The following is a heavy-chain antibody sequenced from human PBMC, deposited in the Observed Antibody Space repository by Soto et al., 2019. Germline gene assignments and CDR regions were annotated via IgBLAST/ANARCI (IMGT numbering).Heavy chain of an antibody. CDR1: GFTVSRSY. V-gene: IGHV3-66*01. Sequence: EVQLVESGGGLVQPGGSLRLSCAASGFTVSRSYMSWVRQAPGKGLEWVSVIYSGGSTYDADSVKGRFTISRDNSKNTLYLQMNSLRAEDTAVYYCARSGGYPVGDCTNGVCPNFDYWGQGTQVTVSS. CDR2: IYSGGST. CDR3: ARSGGYPVGDCTNGVCPNFDY. J-gene: IGHJ4*02. D-gene: IGHD2-8*01.